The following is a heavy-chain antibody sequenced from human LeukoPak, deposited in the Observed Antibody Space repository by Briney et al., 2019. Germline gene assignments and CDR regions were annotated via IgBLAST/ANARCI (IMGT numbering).Heavy chain of an antibody. CDR1: GFTFSSYE. Sequence: GGSLRLSCAASGFTFSSYEMNWVRQAPGKGLEWVSYISSSGSTIYYADSVKGRFTISRDNAKNPLYLQMNSLRAEDTAVYYCAREGFYYFDFWGQGALVTVAS. CDR2: ISSSGSTI. CDR3: AREGFYYFDF. J-gene: IGHJ4*01. V-gene: IGHV3-48*03.